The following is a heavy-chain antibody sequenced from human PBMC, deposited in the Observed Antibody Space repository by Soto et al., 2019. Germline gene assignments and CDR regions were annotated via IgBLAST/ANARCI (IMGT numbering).Heavy chain of an antibody. J-gene: IGHJ4*02. CDR1: GFSLSTSGMR. D-gene: IGHD3-22*01. V-gene: IGHV2-70*04. CDR2: IDWDDDK. CDR3: ARIAYYYDSSGYPQDYFDY. Sequence: SGPTLVNPTQTLTLTCTFSGFSLSTSGMRVSWIRQPPGKALEWLARIDWDDDKFYSTSLKTRLTISKDTSKNQVVLTMTNMDPVDTATYYCARIAYYYDSSGYPQDYFDYWRQGTLVTVSS.